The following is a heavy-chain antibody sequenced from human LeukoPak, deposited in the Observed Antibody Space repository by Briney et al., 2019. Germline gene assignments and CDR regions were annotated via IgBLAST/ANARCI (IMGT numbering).Heavy chain of an antibody. Sequence: SGPTLVNPTQTLTLTCTFSGFSLSTSGMCVSWIRQPPGKALEWLARIDWDDDKYYSTSLKTRLTISKDTSKNQVVLTMTNMDPVDTATYYCARDSSGYHYYAFDMWGQGTMVTVSS. V-gene: IGHV2-70*11. CDR2: IDWDDDK. CDR3: ARDSSGYHYYAFDM. CDR1: GFSLSTSGMC. D-gene: IGHD3-22*01. J-gene: IGHJ3*02.